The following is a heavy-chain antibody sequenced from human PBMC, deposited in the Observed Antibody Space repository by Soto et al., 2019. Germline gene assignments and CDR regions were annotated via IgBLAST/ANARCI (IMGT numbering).Heavy chain of an antibody. D-gene: IGHD5-18*01. J-gene: IGHJ4*02. V-gene: IGHV4-39*01. Sequence: QLQLQESGPGLVKPSETQSLTCTVSGGSISSNSYYWAWIRQPPGKGLEWIGSGYHGGNTYYIPSHKSRVTISVDTSTNQFSLKLNSVTAADTAVYYCARHLSGYGYLYFEYWGQGILVTVSS. CDR1: GGSISSNSYY. CDR2: GYHGGNT. CDR3: ARHLSGYGYLYFEY.